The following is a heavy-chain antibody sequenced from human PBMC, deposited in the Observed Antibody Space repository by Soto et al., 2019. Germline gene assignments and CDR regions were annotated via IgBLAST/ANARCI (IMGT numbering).Heavy chain of an antibody. Sequence: PSETLSLTCTVSGASITSPSYHWGWIRKPPGKGLEWIGNFYYSGSTYYNPSLRSRVTISVDASKNQFSVKVSSVTATDTAVYYCARSVGDYYYGMDVWGQGTTVT. V-gene: IGHV4-39*01. J-gene: IGHJ6*02. D-gene: IGHD1-26*01. CDR1: GASITSPSYH. CDR2: FYYSGST. CDR3: ARSVGDYYYGMDV.